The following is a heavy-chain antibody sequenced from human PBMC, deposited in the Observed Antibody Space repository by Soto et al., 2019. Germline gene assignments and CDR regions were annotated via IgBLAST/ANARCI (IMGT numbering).Heavy chain of an antibody. CDR3: ARHRDSGQTITGTTKVTLLIDY. J-gene: IGHJ4*02. V-gene: IGHV4-39*01. CDR1: GASIYNGGYY. Sequence: SETLSLTCSVSGASIYNGGYYWGWIRQPPGKGLEWIGSISYSGSTYYNPSLKSRVTISVDTSKNRFSLKLSSVTAADTAVYYCARHRDSGQTITGTTKVTLLIDYWGQGTLVTVSS. D-gene: IGHD1-7*01. CDR2: ISYSGST.